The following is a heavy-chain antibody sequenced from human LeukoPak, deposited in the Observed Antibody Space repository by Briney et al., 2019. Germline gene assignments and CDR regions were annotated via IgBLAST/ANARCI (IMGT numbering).Heavy chain of an antibody. CDR3: ARDKSGFDY. CDR2: IKQDGSEK. D-gene: IGHD3-3*01. J-gene: IGHJ4*02. CDR1: GFTFSPYW. V-gene: IGHV3-7*01. Sequence: GGSLRLSCAASGFTFSPYWMTWVRQAPGKGLEWVANIKQDGSEKYYVDSVKGRFTISRDNAKNTLYLQMNSLRAEDTAVYYCARDKSGFDYWGQGTQVTVSS.